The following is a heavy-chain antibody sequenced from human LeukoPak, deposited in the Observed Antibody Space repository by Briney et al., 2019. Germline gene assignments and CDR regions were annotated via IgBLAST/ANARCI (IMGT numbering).Heavy chain of an antibody. Sequence: ASVKVSCKASGYAFTDFYIHWVRQAPGQGLEWMGWINPNSGGTTYAQKFQGRVTMTTDTSTNTAYMELRSLRSDDTAVHYCARDQDPGAFDIWGQGTMVTVSS. CDR2: INPNSGGT. CDR1: GYAFTDFY. V-gene: IGHV1-2*02. CDR3: ARDQDPGAFDI. J-gene: IGHJ3*02.